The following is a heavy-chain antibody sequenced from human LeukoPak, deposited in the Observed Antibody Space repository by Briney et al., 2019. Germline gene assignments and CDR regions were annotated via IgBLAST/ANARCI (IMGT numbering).Heavy chain of an antibody. D-gene: IGHD3-10*01. J-gene: IGHJ1*01. CDR3: ASYAVRGVIIQYFQH. CDR2: IIPIFGTA. V-gene: IGHV1-69*13. CDR1: GGTFSSYA. Sequence: ASVKVSCKASGGTFSSYAISWVRQAPGQGLEWMGGIIPIFGTANYAQKSQGRVTITADESTSTAYMELSSLRSEDTAVYYCASYAVRGVIIQYFQHWGQGTLVTVSS.